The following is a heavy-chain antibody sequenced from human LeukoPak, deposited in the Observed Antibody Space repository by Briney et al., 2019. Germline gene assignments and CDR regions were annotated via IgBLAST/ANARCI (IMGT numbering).Heavy chain of an antibody. CDR2: IYHSGST. Sequence: SETLSLTCAVSGYSISSGYYWGWIRQPPGKGLEWIGSIYHSGSTYYNPSLKSRVTISVDTSKNQFSLKLSSVTAADTAVYYCARLGYYDFWSGSYASNWFDPWGQGTLVTVSS. J-gene: IGHJ5*02. V-gene: IGHV4-38-2*01. CDR3: ARLGYYDFWSGSYASNWFDP. D-gene: IGHD3-3*01. CDR1: GYSISSGYY.